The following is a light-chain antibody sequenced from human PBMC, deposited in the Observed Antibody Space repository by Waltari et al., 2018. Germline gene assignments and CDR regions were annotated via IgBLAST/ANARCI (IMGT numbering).Light chain of an antibody. J-gene: IGLJ2*01. Sequence: QSVLTQPPSVSGAPGQRVTISCAGNTSNIGAGFAVHWYQQFPGTVPKLLIYGNTNRPSGVPDRFSCSKSGTSASLAITGLQTDDEADYYCQSYDTSLGGSIFGGGTRLTVL. CDR2: GNT. CDR1: TSNIGAGFA. CDR3: QSYDTSLGGSI. V-gene: IGLV1-40*01.